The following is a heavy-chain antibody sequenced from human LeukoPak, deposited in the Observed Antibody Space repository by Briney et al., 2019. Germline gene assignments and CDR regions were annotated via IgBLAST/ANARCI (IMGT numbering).Heavy chain of an antibody. CDR3: ARWKIAVAGTPAFDY. V-gene: IGHV1-2*02. CDR2: INPNSGGT. CDR1: GYTFTGYY. D-gene: IGHD6-19*01. J-gene: IGHJ4*02. Sequence: ASVKVSCKASGYTFTGYYMQWVRQAPGQGLEWMGWINPNSGGTNYAQKFQGRVTMTRDTSISTAYMELSRLRSDDTAVYYCARWKIAVAGTPAFDYWGQGTLVTVSS.